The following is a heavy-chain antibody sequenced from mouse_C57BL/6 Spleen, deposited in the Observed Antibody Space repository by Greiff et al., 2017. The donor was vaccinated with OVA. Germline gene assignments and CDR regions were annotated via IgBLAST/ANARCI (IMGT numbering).Heavy chain of an antibody. CDR2: IDPSDSYT. J-gene: IGHJ3*01. V-gene: IGHV1-59*01. CDR1: GYTFTSYW. Sequence: QVQLQQPGAELVRPGTSVKLSCKASGYTFTSYWMHWVKQRPGQGLEWIGVIDPSDSYTNYNQKFKGKATLTVDTSSSTAYMQLSSLTSEDSAVYYCARRDDWFAYWGQGTLVTVSA. CDR3: ARRDDWFAY. D-gene: IGHD3-3*01.